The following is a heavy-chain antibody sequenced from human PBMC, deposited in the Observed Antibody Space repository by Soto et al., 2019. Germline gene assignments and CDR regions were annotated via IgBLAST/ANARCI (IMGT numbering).Heavy chain of an antibody. CDR3: AKEYSEVAIPMFNS. V-gene: IGHV3-23*01. CDR2: IRGTGGGT. D-gene: IGHD2-21*01. Sequence: EVQLLESGGGLVQPGGSLRLSCAASGFTLTNYAMSWVRQAPGKGLEWVSGIRGTGGGTYYTDSVKGRLTISKDNSKNTLYLQMNSLRAEDTAVYDCAKEYSEVAIPMFNSWGQGTRGTVSS. CDR1: GFTLTNYA. J-gene: IGHJ4*02.